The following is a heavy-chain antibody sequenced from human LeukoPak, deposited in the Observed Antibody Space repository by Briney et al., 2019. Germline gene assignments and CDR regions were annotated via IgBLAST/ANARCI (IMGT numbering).Heavy chain of an antibody. J-gene: IGHJ4*02. CDR2: IWYDGSNK. CDR3: ARGDTIFGVVDY. D-gene: IGHD3-3*01. Sequence: PGGSLRLSCAASGFTFSSYGMHWVRQAPGKGLEWVAVIWYDGSNKYYADSVKGRFTSSRDNAKNSLYLQMNSLRAEDTAVYYCARGDTIFGVVDYWGQGTLVTVSS. V-gene: IGHV3-33*01. CDR1: GFTFSSYG.